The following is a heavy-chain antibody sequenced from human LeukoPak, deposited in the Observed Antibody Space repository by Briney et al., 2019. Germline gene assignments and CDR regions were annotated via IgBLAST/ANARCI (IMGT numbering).Heavy chain of an antibody. D-gene: IGHD3-10*01. CDR3: ARGGYYGSGSYLDFDY. CDR2: INRRGST. J-gene: IGHJ4*02. CDR1: GGSLSGYY. V-gene: IGHV4-34*01. Sequence: PSETLSLTCAVYGGSLSGYYWNWIRQSPGEGLEWIGEINRRGSTTYTPSLKSRVTISVDTSKNYFSLKLTSVTAADTAMYYCARGGYYGSGSYLDFDYWGQGTLVTVSS.